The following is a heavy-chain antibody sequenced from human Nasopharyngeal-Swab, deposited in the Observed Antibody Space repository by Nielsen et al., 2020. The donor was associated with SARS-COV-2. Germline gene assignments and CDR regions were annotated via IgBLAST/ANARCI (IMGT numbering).Heavy chain of an antibody. D-gene: IGHD2/OR15-2a*01. J-gene: IGHJ4*02. CDR2: IKQDGSEK. CDR3: ARDCYGFSTTCNLLDY. Sequence: GGSLRLSCAASGFTFSSYWMSRVRQAPGKGLEWVANIKQDGSEKYYVDSVKGRFTISRDDAKNSLYLQMNSLRAEDTAVYYCARDCYGFSTTCNLLDYWGQGTLVTVSS. CDR1: GFTFSSYW. V-gene: IGHV3-7*01.